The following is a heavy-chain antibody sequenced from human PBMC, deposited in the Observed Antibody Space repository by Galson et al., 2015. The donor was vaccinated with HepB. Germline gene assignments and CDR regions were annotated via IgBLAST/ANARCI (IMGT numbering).Heavy chain of an antibody. CDR1: GYNFRTFW. Sequence: QSGAEVKKPGESLKISCKASGYNFRTFWIGWVRQMPGKGQEWMGIIYPSDSSVRYSPSFQGQVTISADKSGTIAYLQWSSLQTSDTATYYCARHGQSNSWYHFDSWGQGTLVTVTS. J-gene: IGHJ4*02. CDR2: IYPSDSSV. D-gene: IGHD6-13*01. CDR3: ARHGQSNSWYHFDS. V-gene: IGHV5-51*01.